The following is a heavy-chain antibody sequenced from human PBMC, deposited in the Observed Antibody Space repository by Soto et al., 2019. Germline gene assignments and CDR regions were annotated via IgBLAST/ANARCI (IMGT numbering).Heavy chain of an antibody. CDR1: GGTFSSYT. CDR2: IIPILSIA. Sequence: QVQLVQSGAEVKKPGSSVKVSCKASGGTFSSYTISWVRQAPGQGLEWMGRIIPILSIANYAQKFQGRVTITAEKPTSTANMELSSLRSEDTAVYYCARDRGDYGDFNWGQGTLVTVSS. D-gene: IGHD4-17*01. V-gene: IGHV1-69*08. CDR3: ARDRGDYGDFN. J-gene: IGHJ4*02.